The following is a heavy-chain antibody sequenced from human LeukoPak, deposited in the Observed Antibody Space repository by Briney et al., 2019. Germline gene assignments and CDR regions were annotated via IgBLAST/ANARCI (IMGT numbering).Heavy chain of an antibody. V-gene: IGHV3-74*01. CDR3: ARGATYAYYQDY. Sequence: GGSLRLSCSDSGFTFSSHWMHWVRQAPGKGLVWVSRIKYDASSTSYADSVKGRFTVSRDNAKNTLYLQMNSLRAEDTAVYYCARGATYAYYQDYWGQGTLVTVSS. D-gene: IGHD1-26*01. J-gene: IGHJ4*02. CDR1: GFTFSSHW. CDR2: IKYDASST.